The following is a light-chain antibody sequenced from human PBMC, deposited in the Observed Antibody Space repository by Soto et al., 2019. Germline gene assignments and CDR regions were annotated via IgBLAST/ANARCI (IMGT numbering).Light chain of an antibody. CDR1: SSDVGGYNY. V-gene: IGLV2-11*01. Sequence: QSALTQPRSVSGSTGQSVTISCTGTSSDVGGYNYVSWYQQHPGKAPKVMIYDVSERPSGVPDRFSGSKSGNTASLTISGLQAEDEADYYCCSYAGSPRYVLGTGTKVTVL. CDR2: DVS. CDR3: CSYAGSPRYV. J-gene: IGLJ1*01.